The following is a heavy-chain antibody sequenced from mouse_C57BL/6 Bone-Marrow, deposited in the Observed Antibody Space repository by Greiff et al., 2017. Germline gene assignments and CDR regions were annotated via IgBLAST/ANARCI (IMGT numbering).Heavy chain of an antibody. CDR3: ARKVRSSGPYYFDY. D-gene: IGHD3-2*02. J-gene: IGHJ2*01. CDR1: GYAFSSSW. Sequence: VKLQQSGPELVKPGASVKISCKASGYAFSSSWMNWVKQRPGKGLEWIGRIYPGDGDTNYNGKFKGKATLTADQSSSTAYMQLSSLTSEDSAVYFCARKVRSSGPYYFDYWGQGTTLTVSS. V-gene: IGHV1-82*01. CDR2: IYPGDGDT.